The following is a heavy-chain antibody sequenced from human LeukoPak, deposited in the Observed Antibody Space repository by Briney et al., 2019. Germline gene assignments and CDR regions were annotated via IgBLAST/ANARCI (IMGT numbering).Heavy chain of an antibody. Sequence: SETLSLTCTVSGGSISSYYWSWIRQPPGKGLEWIGYIYYSGSTNYNPSLKSRVTISVDTSKNQFSLKLSSVTAEDTAVYYCARQHSAYNWFDPWGQGTLVTVSS. CDR2: IYYSGST. CDR3: ARQHSAYNWFDP. D-gene: IGHD2-15*01. J-gene: IGHJ5*02. V-gene: IGHV4-59*01. CDR1: GGSISSYY.